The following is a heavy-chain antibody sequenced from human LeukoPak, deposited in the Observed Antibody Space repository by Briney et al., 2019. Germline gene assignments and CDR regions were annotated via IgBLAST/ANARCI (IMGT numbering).Heavy chain of an antibody. CDR3: ANTGTSGSYYFDYFDY. V-gene: IGHV3-23*01. CDR1: GFTFSSYA. CDR2: ISGSGGST. Sequence: GGSLRLSCAASGFTFSSYAMSWVRQAPGKGLEWVSAISGSGGSTYYADSVKGRFTISRDNSKNTLYLQMASLRAEDTAVYYCANTGTSGSYYFDYFDYWGQGTLVTVSS. D-gene: IGHD1-26*01. J-gene: IGHJ4*02.